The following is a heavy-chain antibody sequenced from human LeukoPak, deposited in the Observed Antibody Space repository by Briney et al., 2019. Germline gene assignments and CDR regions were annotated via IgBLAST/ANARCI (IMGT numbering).Heavy chain of an antibody. D-gene: IGHD4-17*01. V-gene: IGHV3-66*01. CDR2: IYSGGST. J-gene: IGHJ3*02. CDR1: GFTFSSYG. Sequence: GGTLRLSCAASGFTFSSYGMSWVRQAPGKGLEWVPVIYSGGSTYYADSVKGRFTISRDNSKNTLYLQMNSLRAEDTAVYYCARESVTTRVNAFDIWGQGTMVTVSS. CDR3: ARESVTTRVNAFDI.